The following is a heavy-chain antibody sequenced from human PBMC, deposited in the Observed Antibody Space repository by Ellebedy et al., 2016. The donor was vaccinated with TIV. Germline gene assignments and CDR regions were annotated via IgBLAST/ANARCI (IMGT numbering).Heavy chain of an antibody. CDR2: INPNSGGT. Sequence: AASVKVSCKASGYTFTGYYMHWVRQAPGQGLEWMGWINPNSGGTNYAQKFQGRVTMTRDTSISTAYMELSRLRSDDTAVYYCARDLSAHYHSGSYAYYDYWGQGTLVTVSS. J-gene: IGHJ4*02. CDR3: ARDLSAHYHSGSYAYYDY. D-gene: IGHD1-26*01. V-gene: IGHV1-2*02. CDR1: GYTFTGYY.